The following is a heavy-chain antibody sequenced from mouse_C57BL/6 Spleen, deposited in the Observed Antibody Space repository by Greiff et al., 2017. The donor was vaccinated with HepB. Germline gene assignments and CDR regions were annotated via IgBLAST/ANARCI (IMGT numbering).Heavy chain of an antibody. V-gene: IGHV1-81*01. CDR2: IYPRSGNT. CDR3: ARKSNYEYYFDY. CDR1: GYTFTSYG. Sequence: QVQLQQSGAELARPGASVKLSCKASGYTFTSYGISWVKQRTGQGLEWIGEIYPRSGNTYYNEKFKGKATLTADKSSSTAYMELRSLTSEDSAVYFCARKSNYEYYFDYWGQGTTLTVSS. J-gene: IGHJ2*01. D-gene: IGHD2-5*01.